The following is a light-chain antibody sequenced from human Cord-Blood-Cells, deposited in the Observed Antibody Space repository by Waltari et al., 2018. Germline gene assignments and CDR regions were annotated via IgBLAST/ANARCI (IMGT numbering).Light chain of an antibody. J-gene: IGLJ2*01. Sequence: QSALTQPASVPGSPGQSITISCTGTSSDVGGYNYVSWYQQHPGKAPKLMIYDVSNRPSGVSNRFSGSKSGNTASLTISGLQAEDEADYYCSSYTSSRVFGGGTKLTVL. CDR2: DVS. CDR3: SSYTSSRV. CDR1: SSDVGGYNY. V-gene: IGLV2-14*01.